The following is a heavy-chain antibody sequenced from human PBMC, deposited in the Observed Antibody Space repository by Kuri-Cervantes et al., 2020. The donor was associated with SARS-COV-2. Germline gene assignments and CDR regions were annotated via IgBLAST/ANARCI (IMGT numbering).Heavy chain of an antibody. CDR3: ASFYGGNSGDAFDI. Sequence: SVKVSCKASGGTFSSYAISWVRQAPGQGLEWMGGIIPIFGTANYAQKFQGRVTITTDESTSTAYMELSSLRSEDTAVYYCASFYGGNSGDAFDIWGQGTMVTVSS. CDR1: GGTFSSYA. J-gene: IGHJ3*02. D-gene: IGHD4-23*01. V-gene: IGHV1-69*05. CDR2: IIPIFGTA.